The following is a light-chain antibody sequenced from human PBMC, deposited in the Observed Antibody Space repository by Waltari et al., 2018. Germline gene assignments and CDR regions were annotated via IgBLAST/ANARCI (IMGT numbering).Light chain of an antibody. J-gene: IGLJ2*01. CDR3: QSYDSSLSAVV. CDR1: RSNIGAGYD. V-gene: IGLV1-40*01. Sequence: QSVLTQPPSVSGAPGQRVTISCPGSRSNIGAGYDVPWYQQLPGTSPKLLIYGNSNRPSGVPDRFSGSKSGTSASLAITGLQAEDEADYYCQSYDSSLSAVVFGGGTKLTVL. CDR2: GNS.